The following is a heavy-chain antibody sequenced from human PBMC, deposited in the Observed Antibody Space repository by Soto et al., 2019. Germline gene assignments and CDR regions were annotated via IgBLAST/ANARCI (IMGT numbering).Heavy chain of an antibody. CDR1: GFTYSTYG. Sequence: QVQMVESGGGVVQPGRSLRLSCSASGFTYSTYGMHWVRQAPGKGLEWVAAISEDGSNKYYVDSVKGRFTISRDKSKNTLYLQMNNLRPEDTAVYYCGVFGVVIEGFDPWGQGTLVTVSS. CDR2: ISEDGSNK. J-gene: IGHJ5*02. D-gene: IGHD3-3*01. CDR3: GVFGVVIEGFDP. V-gene: IGHV3-30*03.